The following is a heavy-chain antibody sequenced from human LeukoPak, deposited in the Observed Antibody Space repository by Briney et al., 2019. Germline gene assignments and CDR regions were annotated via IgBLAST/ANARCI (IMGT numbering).Heavy chain of an antibody. D-gene: IGHD3-9*01. Sequence: ASVKVSCKASGGTFSSYAISWVRQPPGQGLGWMGGIIPIFGTANYAQNFQGRVTITADESTSTAYMELSSLRSEDTAVYYCASSGPTGYYFQDAFDIWGQGTMVTISS. CDR3: ASSGPTGYYFQDAFDI. CDR2: IIPIFGTA. V-gene: IGHV1-69*01. CDR1: GGTFSSYA. J-gene: IGHJ3*02.